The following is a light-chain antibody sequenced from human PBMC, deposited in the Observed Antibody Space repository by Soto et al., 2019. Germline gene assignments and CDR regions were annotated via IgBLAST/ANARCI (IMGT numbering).Light chain of an antibody. CDR1: ISDVGGYNY. V-gene: IGLV2-14*03. CDR3: SSYTSSSALV. J-gene: IGLJ1*01. Sequence: QSALTQPASVSGSPGQSITISCTGTISDVGGYNYVSWYQQHPGKAPKLMIYDVSYRPPGVSNRFSGSKSVNTASLTISGLQADEEADYYCSSYTSSSALVFGTGTKVTVL. CDR2: DVS.